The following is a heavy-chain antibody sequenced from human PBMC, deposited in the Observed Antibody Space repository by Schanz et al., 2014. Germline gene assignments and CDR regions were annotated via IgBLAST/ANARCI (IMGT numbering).Heavy chain of an antibody. CDR1: GFTVSSNY. D-gene: IGHD3-3*01. V-gene: IGHV3-66*01. J-gene: IGHJ4*02. CDR2: IYGGST. Sequence: EVQLVESGGGLVQPGGSLRLSCAASGFTVSSNYMSWVRQAPGKGLEWVSFIYGGSTYYTDSVNGRFTISRDNTKNTLYLQMNRLRAEDTAVYDCARSTNPFNFGSWSYLDYWGQGTLVTVSS. CDR3: ARSTNPFNFGSWSYLDY.